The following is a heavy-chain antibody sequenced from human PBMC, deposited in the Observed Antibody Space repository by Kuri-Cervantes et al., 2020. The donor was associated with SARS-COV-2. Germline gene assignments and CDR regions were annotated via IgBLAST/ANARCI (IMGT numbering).Heavy chain of an antibody. J-gene: IGHJ4*02. Sequence: GESLKISCAASGFTFDDYGMSWVRQAPGKGLEWVSGINWNGGSTGYADSVKGRFTISRDNAKNSLYLQMNSLRAEDTALYYCARFYCSSTSCYPFDYWGQGTLVTVSS. D-gene: IGHD2-2*01. V-gene: IGHV3-20*04. CDR1: GFTFDDYG. CDR3: ARFYCSSTSCYPFDY. CDR2: INWNGGST.